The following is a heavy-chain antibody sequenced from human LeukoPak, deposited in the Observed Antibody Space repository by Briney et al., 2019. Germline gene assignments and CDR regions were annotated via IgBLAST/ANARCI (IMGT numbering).Heavy chain of an antibody. CDR3: LKGRALVSGRTYYFVS. D-gene: IGHD6-19*01. J-gene: IGHJ4*02. CDR2: ISTNGSDT. CDR1: GFTFSNYA. Sequence: GGSLRLSCEASGFTFSNYAMTWVRQAPGKGLEWVAIISTNGSDTFYADSVKGRFTISRDNSKNILSLQMNRLRAEDTAGYYCLKGRALVSGRTYYFVSWGEGGLVTVSS. V-gene: IGHV3-23*01.